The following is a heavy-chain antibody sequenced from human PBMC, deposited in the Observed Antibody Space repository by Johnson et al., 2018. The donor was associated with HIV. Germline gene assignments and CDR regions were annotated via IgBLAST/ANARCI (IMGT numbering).Heavy chain of an antibody. V-gene: IGHV3-20*04. CDR1: GFTFSDYY. Sequence: VQLVESGGGLVQPGGSLRLSCAASGFTFSDYYMSWIRQAPGKGLEWVSGINWNGGSTGYADSVKGRFTISRDNAKNSLHLQMNSLRAEDTAFYYCARDRRNRQWQRLDAFDIWGQGTMVIVSS. CDR3: ARDRRNRQWQRLDAFDI. J-gene: IGHJ3*02. CDR2: INWNGGST. D-gene: IGHD6-19*01.